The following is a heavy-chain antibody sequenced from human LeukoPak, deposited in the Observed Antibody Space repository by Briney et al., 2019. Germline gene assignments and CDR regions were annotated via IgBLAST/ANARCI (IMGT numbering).Heavy chain of an antibody. CDR1: GFTFSSYG. CDR2: ISYDGSNK. D-gene: IGHD3-22*01. V-gene: IGHV3-30*18. CDR3: AKDAAHYYDSSGYYFDY. J-gene: IGHJ4*02. Sequence: GGSLRLSCAASGFTFSSYGMHWVRQAPGKGLEWVAVISYDGSNKYYADSVKGRFTISRDNSKNTLYLQMNSLRAEDTAVYYCAKDAAHYYDSSGYYFDYWGQGTLVTVSS.